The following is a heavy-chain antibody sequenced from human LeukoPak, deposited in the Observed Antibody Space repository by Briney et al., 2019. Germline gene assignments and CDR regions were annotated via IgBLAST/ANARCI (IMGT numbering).Heavy chain of an antibody. CDR3: ARARSFAWFGELLIPSPFDY. V-gene: IGHV1-18*01. CDR1: GYTFTSYG. Sequence: ASVKVSCKASGYTFTSYGIIWVRQAPGQGLEWMGWISAYNGNTNYAQKLQGRVTMATDTSTSTAYMELRSLRSDDTAVYYCARARSFAWFGELLIPSPFDYWGQGTLVTVSS. J-gene: IGHJ4*02. D-gene: IGHD3-10*01. CDR2: ISAYNGNT.